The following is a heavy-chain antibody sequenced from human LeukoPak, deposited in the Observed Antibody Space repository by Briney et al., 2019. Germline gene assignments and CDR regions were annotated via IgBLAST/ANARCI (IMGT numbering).Heavy chain of an antibody. CDR1: GGTFSSYA. D-gene: IGHD5-18*01. J-gene: IGHJ4*02. Sequence: GASVTVSCKASGGTFSSYAISWVRQAPGQGLEWMGRIIPILGIANYAQKFQGRVTITADKSTSTAYMELSSLRSEDTAVYYCAREAIVDTAMVIDYWGQGTLVTVSS. CDR2: IIPILGIA. CDR3: AREAIVDTAMVIDY. V-gene: IGHV1-69*04.